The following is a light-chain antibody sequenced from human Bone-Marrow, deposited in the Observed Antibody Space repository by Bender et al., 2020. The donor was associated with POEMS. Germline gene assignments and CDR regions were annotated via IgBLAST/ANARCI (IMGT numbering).Light chain of an antibody. V-gene: IGLV2-14*01. J-gene: IGLJ2*01. Sequence: QSALTQPAAVSGSPGQSITISCSGTSNDIGGYDLVSWYQQFPGRPPKLLLYEVTYRPSGVSDRFSGSKSGMTASLTISGLQAEDEADYYCCSYAGKNIVLFGGGTRVTVL. CDR3: CSYAGKNIVL. CDR2: EVT. CDR1: SNDIGGYDL.